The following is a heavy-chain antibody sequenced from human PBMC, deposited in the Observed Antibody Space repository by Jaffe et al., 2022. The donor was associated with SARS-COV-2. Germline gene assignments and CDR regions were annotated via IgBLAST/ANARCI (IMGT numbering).Heavy chain of an antibody. Sequence: EVQLVESGGGLVQPGRSLRLSCTASGFTFGDYAMSWFRQAPGKGLEWVGFIRSKAYGGTTEYAASVKGRFTISRDDSKSIAYLQMNSLKTEDTAVYYCTRDFHVVVVAATPFDYWGQGTLVTVSS. J-gene: IGHJ4*02. V-gene: IGHV3-49*03. CDR3: TRDFHVVVVAATPFDY. CDR1: GFTFGDYA. CDR2: IRSKAYGGTT. D-gene: IGHD2-15*01.